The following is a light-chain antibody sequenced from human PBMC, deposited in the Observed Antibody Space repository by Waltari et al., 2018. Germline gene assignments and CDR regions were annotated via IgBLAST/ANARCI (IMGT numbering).Light chain of an antibody. Sequence: DIVMTQSPDSLAVSLGERATINCKSSQSVLYSSNNKNSLSWYQQKPGQPAKLLIYGASTRESGVPDRFSGCGSGTDFTLTISSLQAEDVAVYYCHQYYNTPFTFGPATKVNIK. CDR2: GAS. V-gene: IGKV4-1*01. CDR3: HQYYNTPFT. CDR1: QSVLYSSNNKNS. J-gene: IGKJ3*01.